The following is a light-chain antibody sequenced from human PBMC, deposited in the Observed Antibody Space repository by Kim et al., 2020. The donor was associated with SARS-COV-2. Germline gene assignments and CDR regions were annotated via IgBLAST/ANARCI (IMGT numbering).Light chain of an antibody. CDR2: FDT. J-gene: IGLJ1*01. V-gene: IGLV3-21*04. CDR1: NIGSES. Sequence: SYELTQPPSVSVAPGKTARITCGGNNIGSESVHWYQQKPGQAPVLVIYFDTDRPSGIPERFSGSNSGNTATLTISRVEAGDEADYYCQVWDNGSAQFVFGTGTQLTVL. CDR3: QVWDNGSAQFV.